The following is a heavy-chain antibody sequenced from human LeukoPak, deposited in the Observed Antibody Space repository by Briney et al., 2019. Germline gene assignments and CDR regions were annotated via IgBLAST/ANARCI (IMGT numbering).Heavy chain of an antibody. CDR1: GGSISSYY. V-gene: IGHV4-59*12. J-gene: IGHJ6*02. CDR3: ARNLPGYYYGMDV. CDR2: IYYSGST. Sequence: SETLSLTCTVSGGSISSYYWSWIRQPPGKGLEWIGYIYYSGSTNYNPSLKSRVTMSVDTSKNQFSLKLSSVTAADTAVYYCARNLPGYYYGMDVWGQGTTVTVSS.